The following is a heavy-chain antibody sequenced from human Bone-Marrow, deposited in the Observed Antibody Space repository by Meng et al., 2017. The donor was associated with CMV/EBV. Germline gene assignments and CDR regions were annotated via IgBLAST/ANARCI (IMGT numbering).Heavy chain of an antibody. J-gene: IGHJ5*02. CDR2: IDPSDSYT. Sequence: KVSCKGSGYSFTSYWISWVRQMPGKGLEWMGRIDPSDSYTNYSPSFQGHVTISADKSISTAYLQWSSLKASDTAMYYCARHHRGLAAAGTWGQGTLVTVSS. D-gene: IGHD6-13*01. CDR3: ARHHRGLAAAGT. V-gene: IGHV5-10-1*01. CDR1: GYSFTSYW.